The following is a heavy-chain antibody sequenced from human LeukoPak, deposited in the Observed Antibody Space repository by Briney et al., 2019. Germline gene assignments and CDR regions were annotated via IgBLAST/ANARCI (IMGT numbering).Heavy chain of an antibody. V-gene: IGHV4-39*01. CDR2: IYYSGST. Sequence: SETLSLTCTVSGGSISSSNYYWGWLRQPPGKGLEWIGSIYYSGSTYYNPSLKSRVTISVDTSKNQFSLKLSSVTATDTAVYYCARLAIPVRGVIHHYYYYMDVWGKGTTVTISS. CDR1: GGSISSSNYY. D-gene: IGHD3-10*01. CDR3: ARLAIPVRGVIHHYYYYMDV. J-gene: IGHJ6*03.